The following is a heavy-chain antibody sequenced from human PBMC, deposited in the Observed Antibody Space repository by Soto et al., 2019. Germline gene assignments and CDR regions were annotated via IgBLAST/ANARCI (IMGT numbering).Heavy chain of an antibody. D-gene: IGHD3-10*01. CDR1: GFTFSSNA. V-gene: IGHV3-23*01. CDR2: ISSNSATT. CDR3: AKASSVSWGVFDF. J-gene: IGHJ4*02. Sequence: EVQLLESGGGLVQPGGSLRLSRAASGFTFSSNAMTWVRQAPGKGLEWVSFISSNSATTYFADSVKGRFTISRDNSKTTLFLQMNSLRAEDTAVYYCAKASSVSWGVFDFWGPGTLITVSS.